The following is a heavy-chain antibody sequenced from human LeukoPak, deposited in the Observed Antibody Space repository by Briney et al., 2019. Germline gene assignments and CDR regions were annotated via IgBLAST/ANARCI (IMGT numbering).Heavy chain of an antibody. CDR1: GFTFSNAW. D-gene: IGHD3-22*01. V-gene: IGHV3-7*01. J-gene: IGHJ4*02. Sequence: GGSLRLSCAASGFTFSNAWMSWVRQAPGKGLEWVANIKQDGSERYYVDSVKGRFTISRDNAKNSLYLQMNTLRAEDTVVYYCARSKDYYDSSGWGHWGQGTLVTVSS. CDR2: IKQDGSER. CDR3: ARSKDYYDSSGWGH.